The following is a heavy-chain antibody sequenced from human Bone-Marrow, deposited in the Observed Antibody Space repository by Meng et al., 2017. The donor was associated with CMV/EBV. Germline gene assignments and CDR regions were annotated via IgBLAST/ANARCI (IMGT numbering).Heavy chain of an antibody. V-gene: IGHV3-21*01. CDR3: ARLGYCSGGSCYKGQGSLQGVAFDI. CDR1: GFTFDDYA. J-gene: IGHJ3*02. Sequence: GESLKISCAASGFTFDDYAMHWVRQAPGKGLEWVSSISSSSSYIYYADSVKGRFTISRDNAKNSLYLQMNSLRAEDTAVYYCARLGYCSGGSCYKGQGSLQGVAFDIWGQGTMVTVSS. CDR2: ISSSSSYI. D-gene: IGHD2-15*01.